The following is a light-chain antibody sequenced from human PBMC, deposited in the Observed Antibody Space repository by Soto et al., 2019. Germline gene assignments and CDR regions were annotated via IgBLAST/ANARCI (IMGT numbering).Light chain of an antibody. V-gene: IGLV2-14*01. CDR2: GVT. Sequence: YVLTQPASVSGSPGQSITISCTGTSSDVGGYNYVSWXQQYPGKAPKLMIYGVTNRHSGVDNRFSGYKTGNTASLIISGLQAEDEAYYYCFSHRSGDSHVFATGPKVTV. J-gene: IGLJ1*01. CDR3: FSHRSGDSHV. CDR1: SSDVGGYNY.